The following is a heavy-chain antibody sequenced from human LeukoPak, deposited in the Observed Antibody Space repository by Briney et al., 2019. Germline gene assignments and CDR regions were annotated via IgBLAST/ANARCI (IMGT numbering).Heavy chain of an antibody. V-gene: IGHV4-31*03. CDR3: ARVKDDYVWGSYRPRGYFDY. CDR1: GGSISRGGSY. J-gene: IGHJ4*02. D-gene: IGHD3-16*02. CDR2: IYYRGST. Sequence: SETLSLTCTVSGGSISRGGSYWSWIRQHPGKGLEWIGNIYYRGSTYYNPSLKSRVTISVDTSKNQFSLKLSSVTAADTAVYYCARVKDDYVWGSYRPRGYFDYWGQGTLVTVSS.